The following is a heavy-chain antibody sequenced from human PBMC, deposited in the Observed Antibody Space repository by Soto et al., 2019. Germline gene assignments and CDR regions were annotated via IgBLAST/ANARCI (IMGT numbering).Heavy chain of an antibody. CDR1: GYTFSGFY. Sequence: EASVKVSFKASGYTFSGFYMHWVRQAPGQGLEWMGWINPNSGGTKSAEKFQGRVTMTRDTSISTAYMELSRLTSDDTAVYYCASAAVTGTAGLDFWGQGTQVTVSS. CDR3: ASAAVTGTAGLDF. D-gene: IGHD6-19*01. V-gene: IGHV1-2*02. CDR2: INPNSGGT. J-gene: IGHJ4*02.